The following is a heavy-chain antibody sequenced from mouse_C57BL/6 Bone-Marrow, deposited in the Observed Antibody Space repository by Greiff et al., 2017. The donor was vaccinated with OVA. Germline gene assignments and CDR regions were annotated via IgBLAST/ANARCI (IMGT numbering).Heavy chain of an antibody. CDR2: IYPGDGDT. Sequence: QVQLQQSGPELVKPGASVKISCKASGYAFSSSWMNWVKQRPGKGLEWIGRIYPGDGDTNYNGKFKGKATLTADKSSSTAYMQLSSLTSEDSAVYFCAREEEIDYGNMDYWGQGTSVTVSS. V-gene: IGHV1-82*01. D-gene: IGHD2-1*01. CDR3: AREEEIDYGNMDY. CDR1: GYAFSSSW. J-gene: IGHJ4*01.